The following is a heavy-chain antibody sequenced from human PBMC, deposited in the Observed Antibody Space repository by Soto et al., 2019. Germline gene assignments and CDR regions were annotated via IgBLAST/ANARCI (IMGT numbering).Heavy chain of an antibody. CDR3: ARGVTTVTTFDY. J-gene: IGHJ4*02. Sequence: QLQLQESGSGLVKPSQTLSLTCAVSGGSISSGGYSCNWIRQPPGKGLEWIGYIYHSGSTYYNPSPKSRVXXXVXXSTNQFSLKLSSVTAADTAVYYCARGVTTVTTFDYWGQGTLVTVSS. CDR2: IYHSGST. CDR1: GGSISSGGYS. D-gene: IGHD4-17*01. V-gene: IGHV4-30-2*01.